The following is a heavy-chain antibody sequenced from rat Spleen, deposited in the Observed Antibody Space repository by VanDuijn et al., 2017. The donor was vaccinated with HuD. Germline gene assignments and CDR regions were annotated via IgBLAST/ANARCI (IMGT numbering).Heavy chain of an antibody. D-gene: IGHD2-2*01. Sequence: EVQLVESNGGLVQPGGSLKLSCAASGFTFNDHFMAWVRQAPTKGLEWVATISSDGSSTYYRDSVKGRFTISRDNAKNTQFLQMDSVRSEDTATYYCARAGYLRDWYFDFWGPGTMVTVSS. CDR3: ARAGYLRDWYFDF. J-gene: IGHJ1*01. CDR1: GFTFNDHF. V-gene: IGHV5-29*01. CDR2: ISSDGSST.